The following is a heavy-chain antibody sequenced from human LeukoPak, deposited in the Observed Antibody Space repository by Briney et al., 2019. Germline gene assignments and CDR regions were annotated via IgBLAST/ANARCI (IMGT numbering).Heavy chain of an antibody. Sequence: GGSLRLSCAAPGFTFSSYDVSWVRQAPGKGLECVSAISGSGGSTYRADRVKGQFNITRDNYKNTLYLQMNRLRAEDTAVYYCANEISDYYDSSGYYTWGQGTLVTVSS. CDR1: GFTFSSYD. CDR2: ISGSGGST. D-gene: IGHD3-22*01. CDR3: ANEISDYYDSSGYYT. J-gene: IGHJ4*02. V-gene: IGHV3-23*01.